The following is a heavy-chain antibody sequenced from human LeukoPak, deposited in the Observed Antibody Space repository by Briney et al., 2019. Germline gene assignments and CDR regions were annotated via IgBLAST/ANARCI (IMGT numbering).Heavy chain of an antibody. J-gene: IGHJ5*02. CDR2: IRSKANSYAT. V-gene: IGHV3-73*01. CDR1: GFTFSGSA. Sequence: PGGSLRPSCAASGFTFSGSAMHWVRQASGKGLEWVGRIRSKANSYATAYAASVKGRFTISRDDSKNTAYLQMNSLKTEDTAVYYCTRHRNNNWFDPWGQGTLVTVSS. CDR3: TRHRNNNWFDP.